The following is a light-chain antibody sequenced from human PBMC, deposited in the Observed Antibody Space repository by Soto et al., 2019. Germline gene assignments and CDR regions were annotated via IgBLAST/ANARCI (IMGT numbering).Light chain of an antibody. CDR1: LNVNSY. Sequence: EVVSTQSAATRSFSPVERATLSCRSSLNVNSYLAWYQQKPGQAPRLLIYDASNRATGIPARFSGSGSETDFTLTISSLEPEDFAVYYCQQRQYWPPITFGPGTRLEIK. J-gene: IGKJ5*01. CDR3: QQRQYWPPIT. CDR2: DAS. V-gene: IGKV3-11*01.